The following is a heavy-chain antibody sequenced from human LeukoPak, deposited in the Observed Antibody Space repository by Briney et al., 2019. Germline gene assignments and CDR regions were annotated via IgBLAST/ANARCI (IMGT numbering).Heavy chain of an antibody. V-gene: IGHV4-4*07. CDR1: GGSISSYY. CDR3: ARHETSSSWTSSFDY. J-gene: IGHJ4*02. D-gene: IGHD6-13*01. CDR2: IYTSGST. Sequence: SETLSLTCTVSGGSISSYYWSWIRQPAGKGLEWIGRIYTSGSTNYNPSLKSRVTMSVDTSKNQFSLKLSSVTAADTAVYYCARHETSSSWTSSFDYWGQGTLVTVSS.